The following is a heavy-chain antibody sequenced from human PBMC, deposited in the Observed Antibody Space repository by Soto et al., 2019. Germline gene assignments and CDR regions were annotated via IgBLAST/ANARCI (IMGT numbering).Heavy chain of an antibody. CDR2: INAGNGNT. D-gene: IGHD3-9*01. CDR1: GYTFTSYA. Sequence: ASVKVSCKASGYTFTSYAMHWVRQAPGQRLEWMGWINAGNGNTKYSQKFQGRVTITRDTSASTAYMELSSLRSEDTALYYCASFPYDILTGYSEDYYFDYWGQGTLVTVST. J-gene: IGHJ4*02. CDR3: ASFPYDILTGYSEDYYFDY. V-gene: IGHV1-3*01.